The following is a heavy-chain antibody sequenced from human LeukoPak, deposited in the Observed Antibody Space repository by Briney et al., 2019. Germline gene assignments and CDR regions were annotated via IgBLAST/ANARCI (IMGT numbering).Heavy chain of an antibody. CDR1: RGSISGYY. Sequence: PSESLSLTCTVSRGSISGYYWSWIRQPPGKGLEWIGYTYYSGSPNYNPSLKSRVTISVDTSKNQFSLKLSSVTAADTAMYYCARGAGVAYYYGMDAWGQGTTVTVSS. J-gene: IGHJ6*02. D-gene: IGHD3-3*01. CDR2: TYYSGSP. V-gene: IGHV4-59*01. CDR3: ARGAGVAYYYGMDA.